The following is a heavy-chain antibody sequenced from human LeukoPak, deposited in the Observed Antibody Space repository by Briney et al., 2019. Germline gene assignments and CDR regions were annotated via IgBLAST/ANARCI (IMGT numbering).Heavy chain of an antibody. V-gene: IGHV3-23*01. CDR2: ISGSGGST. J-gene: IGHJ4*02. CDR1: GFTFSSYG. Sequence: GGTLRLSCAASGFTFSSYGMSWVRQAPGKGLEWVSAISGSGGSTYYADSVKGRFTISRDNAKNSLYLQMNSLSAEDTAVYYCARARYYYGSEIDYWGQGTLVTVSS. D-gene: IGHD3-10*01. CDR3: ARARYYYGSEIDY.